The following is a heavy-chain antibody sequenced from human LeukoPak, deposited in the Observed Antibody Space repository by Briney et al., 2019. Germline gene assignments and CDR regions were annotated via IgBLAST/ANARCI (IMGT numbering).Heavy chain of an antibody. CDR1: GFIFRDYG. D-gene: IGHD3-3*01. CDR2: ISYDGSNK. Sequence: GGSLILSCAASGFIFRDYGMHGGRQAPGKGLEGVAVISYDGSNKYYADSVKGRFTISRDNSKNTLYLQMNSLRAEDTAVYYCAKSYYDFWSGYHPPDYWGQGTLVTVSS. V-gene: IGHV3-30*18. J-gene: IGHJ4*02. CDR3: AKSYYDFWSGYHPPDY.